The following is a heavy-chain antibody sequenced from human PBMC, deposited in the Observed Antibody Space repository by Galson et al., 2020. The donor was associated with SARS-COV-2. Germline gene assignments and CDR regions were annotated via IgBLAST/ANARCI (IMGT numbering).Heavy chain of an antibody. CDR3: ARELFDSTHQTDAFDI. V-gene: IGHV3-74*03. D-gene: IGHD2-2*01. Sequence: GGSLRLSCAASGLSFSSHWMHWVRQAPGKGLVWVSRIKTDGSSTEYAGSVRGRFTISRDNAENTVSLQMSSLRVDDTAMYYCARELFDSTHQTDAFDIWSQGTMVTVSP. CDR1: GLSFSSHW. CDR2: IKTDGSST. J-gene: IGHJ3*02.